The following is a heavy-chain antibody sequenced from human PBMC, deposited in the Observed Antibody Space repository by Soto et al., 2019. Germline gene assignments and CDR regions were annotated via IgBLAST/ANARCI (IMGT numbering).Heavy chain of an antibody. CDR1: GGSISSSSYY. CDR2: IYYSGST. J-gene: IGHJ5*02. CDR3: VSRGGSSSSLGVMASPVFDP. Sequence: QLQLQESGPGLVKPSETLSLTCTVSGGSISSSSYYWGWIRQPPGKGLEWIGSIYYSGSTYYNPSLKSRVTLSVDTSKNQFSLKLSSVTAADTAVYYCVSRGGSSSSLGVMASPVFDPWGQGTLVTVSS. V-gene: IGHV4-39*01. D-gene: IGHD6-6*01.